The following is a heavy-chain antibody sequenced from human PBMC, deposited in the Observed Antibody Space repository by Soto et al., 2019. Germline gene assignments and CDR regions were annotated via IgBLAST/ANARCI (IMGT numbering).Heavy chain of an antibody. J-gene: IGHJ4*02. D-gene: IGHD6-13*01. CDR2: IYYSGST. CDR3: ARSRVEAAAGAGVDHFDE. V-gene: IGHV4-31*03. CDR1: GGSISSGGYY. Sequence: KRSETLSLTCTVSGGSISSGGYYWSWIRQHPGKGLEWIGYIYYSGSTYYNPSLKSRVTISVDTSKNQFSLKLSSVTAADTAVYYCARSRVEAAAGAGVDHFDESGPANLVIVS.